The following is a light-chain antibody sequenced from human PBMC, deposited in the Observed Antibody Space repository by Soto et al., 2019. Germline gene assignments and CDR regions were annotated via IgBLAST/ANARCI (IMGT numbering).Light chain of an antibody. V-gene: IGLV1-47*01. Sequence: QSVLTQPPSASGTPGQRVSISCSGSNSNIGSKYVYWYQQLPGTAPKLLMYRNNQRHSGVPDRFSGSKSGTSASLAISGLRSEDEADYYCAAWDNNLGGPAFGGGTKVTVL. CDR1: NSNIGSKY. CDR3: AAWDNNLGGPA. J-gene: IGLJ2*01. CDR2: RNN.